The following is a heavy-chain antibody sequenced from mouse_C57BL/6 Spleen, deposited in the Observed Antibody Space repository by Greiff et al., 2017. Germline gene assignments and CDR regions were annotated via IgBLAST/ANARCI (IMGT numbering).Heavy chain of an antibody. CDR3: AREEELRVPDY. V-gene: IGHV1-39*01. CDR1: GYSFTDYY. D-gene: IGHD3-2*02. Sequence: VQLQQSGPELVKPGASVKISCKASGYSFTDYYMNWVKQSTGKGLEWIGVINPNYGATSYNQKFKGKATLTADKSSSTAYVQLSSLTSEDSAVYYCAREEELRVPDYWGQGTTVTVSS. CDR2: INPNYGAT. J-gene: IGHJ2*01.